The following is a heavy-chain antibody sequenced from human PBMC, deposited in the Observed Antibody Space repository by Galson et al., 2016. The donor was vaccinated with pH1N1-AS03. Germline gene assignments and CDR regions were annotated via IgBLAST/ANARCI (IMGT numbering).Heavy chain of an antibody. D-gene: IGHD6-19*01. V-gene: IGHV3-23*01. CDR2: ISSTGSNT. CDR1: GFTFSTYA. CDR3: AKYTIDWYEDY. J-gene: IGHJ4*03. Sequence: SLRLSCAVSGFTFSTYAMTWVRQAPGRGLEWVSSISSTGSNTFYADSVMGRFTISRDNSKNTLYLQMNSLRAKDTAVFYCAKYTIDWYEDYWGQGTTVTVSS.